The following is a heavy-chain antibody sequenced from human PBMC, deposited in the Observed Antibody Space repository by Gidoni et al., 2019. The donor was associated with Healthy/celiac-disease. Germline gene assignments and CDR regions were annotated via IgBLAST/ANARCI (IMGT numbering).Heavy chain of an antibody. J-gene: IGHJ4*02. CDR3: ARDQWELLWYFDY. CDR1: GFTFSSYG. D-gene: IGHD1-26*01. Sequence: QVQLVESGGGVVQPGRSLRLSCAASGFTFSSYGMHWVRQAPGKGLEWVAVIWYDGSNKYYADSVKGRFTISRDNSKNTLYLQMNSLRAEDTAVYYCARDQWELLWYFDYWGQGTLVTVSS. CDR2: IWYDGSNK. V-gene: IGHV3-33*01.